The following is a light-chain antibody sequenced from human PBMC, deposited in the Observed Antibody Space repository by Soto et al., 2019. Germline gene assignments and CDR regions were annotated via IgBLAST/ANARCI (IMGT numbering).Light chain of an antibody. CDR3: QQYGSSPLYT. J-gene: IGKJ2*01. V-gene: IGKV3-20*01. Sequence: EIVLTQSPGTLSLSPGERATLSCRASQSVSSSYLAWYQQKPGQAPRLLIYGASSRATGIPDRFSGSGSVTDFTLTISRLEPEDFAVYYCQQYGSSPLYTFGQGPELEIK. CDR1: QSVSSSY. CDR2: GAS.